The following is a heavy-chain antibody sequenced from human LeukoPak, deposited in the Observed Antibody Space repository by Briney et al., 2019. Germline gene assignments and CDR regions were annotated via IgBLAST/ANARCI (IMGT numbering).Heavy chain of an antibody. Sequence: ASVKVSCKASGYTFTGYYMHWVRQAPGQGLEWMGRINPNSGGTNYAQKFQGRVTMTRDTSISTAYMELSRLRSDGTAAYYCARDRKTLVGAISAVDYWGQGTLVTVSS. CDR1: GYTFTGYY. V-gene: IGHV1-2*06. J-gene: IGHJ4*02. CDR3: ARDRKTLVGAISAVDY. CDR2: INPNSGGT. D-gene: IGHD1-26*01.